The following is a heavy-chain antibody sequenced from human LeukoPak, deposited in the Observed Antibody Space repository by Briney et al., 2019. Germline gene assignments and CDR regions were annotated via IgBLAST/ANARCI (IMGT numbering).Heavy chain of an antibody. Sequence: GGSLRLSCAASGFTVSSNYMSWVRQAPGKGLEWVSVIYSGGSTYYADSVKGRFTISRDNAKNSLYLQMNSLRDEDTAVYYCAKDRALSYWGQGTLVTVSA. V-gene: IGHV3-53*01. CDR1: GFTVSSNY. CDR2: IYSGGST. CDR3: AKDRALSY. D-gene: IGHD3-10*01. J-gene: IGHJ4*02.